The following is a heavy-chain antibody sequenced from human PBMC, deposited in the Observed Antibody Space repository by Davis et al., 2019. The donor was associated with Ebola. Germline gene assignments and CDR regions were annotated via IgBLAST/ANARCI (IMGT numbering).Heavy chain of an antibody. D-gene: IGHD1/OR15-1a*01. J-gene: IGHJ4*02. Sequence: ASVKVSCNASGYTFTSYGISWVRQAPGQGLEWMGWISAYNGNTNYAQKLQGRVTMTTATSTSTAYMELRSLTSDDRAVYFCARTTYTWNRDWGQGALVTVSS. CDR3: ARTTYTWNRD. CDR2: ISAYNGNT. V-gene: IGHV1-18*01. CDR1: GYTFTSYG.